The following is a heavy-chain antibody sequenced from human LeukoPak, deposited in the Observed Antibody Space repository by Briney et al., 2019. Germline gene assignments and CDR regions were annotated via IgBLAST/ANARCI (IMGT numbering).Heavy chain of an antibody. CDR1: GFTFSRSP. CDR3: ARVATLHSFYMDV. J-gene: IGHJ6*03. D-gene: IGHD5-12*01. Sequence: GGTLRLSCVASGFTFSRSPMTWVRQGPGKGLEWVSSISDDGYTTYYADSVKGRFTVSRDNSRDTLYVQMNSLRDEDTALYFCARVATLHSFYMDVWGKGTTVTISS. V-gene: IGHV3-23*01. CDR2: ISDDGYTT.